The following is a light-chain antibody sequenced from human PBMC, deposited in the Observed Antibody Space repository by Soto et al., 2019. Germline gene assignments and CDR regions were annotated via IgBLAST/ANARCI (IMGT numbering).Light chain of an antibody. J-gene: IGKJ2*01. CDR1: QSISSSN. V-gene: IGKV3-15*01. Sequence: EIVMTQSPATLSVSPGERATLSCRASQSISSSNLAWYQQKPGQAPRLLIYGASSRATGIPARFSGSGSGTEFTLPISSLQSGDFAVYYCQQYNNWPPYTFGQGTKLEIK. CDR2: GAS. CDR3: QQYNNWPPYT.